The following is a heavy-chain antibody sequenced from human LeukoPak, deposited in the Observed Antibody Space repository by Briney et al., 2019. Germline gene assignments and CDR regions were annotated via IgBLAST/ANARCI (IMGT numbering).Heavy chain of an antibody. D-gene: IGHD1-26*01. CDR2: ISSSGSFI. Sequence: GGSLRLSCAASGFSFSRYSMNWVRQAPGKGLEWVSSISSSGSFISYADSMMGRFTISRDNAKNSLYLQMHSLRAEDTDVYYCAREGRGDYVDYWGQGILVTVSS. CDR1: GFSFSRYS. V-gene: IGHV3-21*06. J-gene: IGHJ4*02. CDR3: AREGRGDYVDY.